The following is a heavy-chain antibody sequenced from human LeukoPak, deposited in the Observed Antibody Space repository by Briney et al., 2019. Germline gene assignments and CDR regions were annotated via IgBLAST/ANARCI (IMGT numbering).Heavy chain of an antibody. CDR1: GYTFTGYY. CDR3: ARVSDTWIQLWYYDY. V-gene: IGHV1-2*02. D-gene: IGHD5-18*01. Sequence: ASVKVSCKASGYTFTGYYIHWIRQAPGQGLEWMGWINPNSGGTNYAQKFQGRVTMTRDTSISTAYMELSRLRSDDTAVYYCARVSDTWIQLWYYDYWGQGTLVTVSS. CDR2: INPNSGGT. J-gene: IGHJ4*02.